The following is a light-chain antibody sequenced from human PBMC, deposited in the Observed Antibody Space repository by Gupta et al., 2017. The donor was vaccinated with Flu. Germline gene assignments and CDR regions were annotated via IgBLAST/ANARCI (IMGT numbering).Light chain of an antibody. V-gene: IGLV1-51*02. Sequence: QSVLTQPPSVSAAPGQKVTISCSGSSSDSGNNYVTWYQQLPGTAPKLLIYENNKRPSGIRDRFSGSKSGTSATLGITGLQTGEEADYYCGTWDSSLSAGVFGGGTKLTVL. CDR2: ENN. CDR1: SSDSGNNY. CDR3: GTWDSSLSAGV. J-gene: IGLJ3*02.